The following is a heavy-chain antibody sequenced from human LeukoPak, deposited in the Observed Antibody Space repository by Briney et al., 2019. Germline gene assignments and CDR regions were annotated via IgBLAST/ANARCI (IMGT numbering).Heavy chain of an antibody. J-gene: IGHJ5*02. CDR3: ARSSGYSSSGGLNWFDT. D-gene: IGHD6-13*01. CDR1: GGSISSSTYY. Sequence: SETLSLTCTVSGGSISSSTYYWGWIRQPPGKGLEWIGNIYYSGSTYYNPSLKSRVTISVDTSKNQFSLKLSSVTAADTAVYYCARSSGYSSSGGLNWFDTWGQGTLVTVSS. V-gene: IGHV4-39*01. CDR2: IYYSGST.